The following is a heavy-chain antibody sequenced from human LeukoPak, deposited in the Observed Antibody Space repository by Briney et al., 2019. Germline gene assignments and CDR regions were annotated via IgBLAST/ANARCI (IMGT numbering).Heavy chain of an antibody. CDR3: ARAEFDS. D-gene: IGHD1-14*01. V-gene: IGHV3-7*04. CDR1: GVTFSNDW. CDR2: IKQDGSEK. J-gene: IGHJ4*01. Sequence: PGGSLRLSCVASGVTFSNDWMKWVRQAPGKGLEWVANIKQDGSEKYYVDSVKGRFTISRDNAKNAMYLQMNSLRAEDTAVYYCARAEFDSSGHETLVTVSS.